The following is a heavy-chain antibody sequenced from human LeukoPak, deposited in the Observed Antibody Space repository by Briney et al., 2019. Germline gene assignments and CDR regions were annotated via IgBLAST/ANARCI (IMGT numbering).Heavy chain of an antibody. Sequence: GGSLRLSCAASGFTFSDYYMSWIRQAPGKGLEWVSYIGSSGSTIYYADSVKGRFTIYRDNAKNSLYLQMNSLRAEDTAVYYCARREYYYDSSGYYADDFDYWGQGTLVTVSS. CDR1: GFTFSDYY. D-gene: IGHD3-22*01. J-gene: IGHJ4*02. V-gene: IGHV3-11*04. CDR2: IGSSGSTI. CDR3: ARREYYYDSSGYYADDFDY.